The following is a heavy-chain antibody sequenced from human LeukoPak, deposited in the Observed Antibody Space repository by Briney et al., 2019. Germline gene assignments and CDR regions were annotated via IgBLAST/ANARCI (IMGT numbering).Heavy chain of an antibody. CDR3: ARVSIVDYYFDY. D-gene: IGHD3-16*02. CDR1: GGSISSYY. V-gene: IGHV4-59*01. J-gene: IGHJ4*02. Sequence: PSETLSLTCTVSGGSISSYYWSWVRQPPGKGLEWIGYIYYSGSTNYNPSLKSRVTISVDTSKNQFSLKLSSVTAADTAVYYCARVSIVDYYFDYWGQGTLVTVSS. CDR2: IYYSGST.